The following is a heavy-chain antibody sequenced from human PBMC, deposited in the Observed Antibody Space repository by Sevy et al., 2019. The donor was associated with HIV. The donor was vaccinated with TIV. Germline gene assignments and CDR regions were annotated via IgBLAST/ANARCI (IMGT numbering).Heavy chain of an antibody. CDR2: IDAGGDYT. CDR1: GFIFVSHG. J-gene: IGHJ4*02. V-gene: IGHV3-23*01. Sequence: GGSLRLSCVGSGFIFVSHGMSWVRQAPGRGLEWVSGIDAGGDYTYYGDAMKGRVSISRDNAESTLLLQMNSLRAEDTAVYYCAKGLGITTFVKIDSWGQGTLVTVSS. CDR3: AKGLGITTFVKIDS. D-gene: IGHD3-9*01.